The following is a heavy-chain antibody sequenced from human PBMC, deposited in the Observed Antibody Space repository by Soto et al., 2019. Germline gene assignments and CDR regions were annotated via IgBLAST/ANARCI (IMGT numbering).Heavy chain of an antibody. CDR1: GFTFSNYW. D-gene: IGHD2-15*01. J-gene: IGHJ5*02. CDR3: ARDTGGRLDP. CDR2: INSEGSST. Sequence: GGSLRFSCAASGFTFSNYWMHWVRQAPGKGLVWVSRINSEGSSTSYADSVKGRITISRDNAKNTLYLQMNSLRAEDTAVYYCARDTGGRLDPWGQGTLVTVSS. V-gene: IGHV3-74*01.